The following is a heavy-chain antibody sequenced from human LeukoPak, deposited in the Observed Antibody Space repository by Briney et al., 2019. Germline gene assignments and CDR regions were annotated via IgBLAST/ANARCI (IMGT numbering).Heavy chain of an antibody. J-gene: IGHJ3*02. D-gene: IGHD5-24*01. Sequence: ASVKVSCKASGGTFSSYAINWVRQATGQGLEWMGWMNPNSGNTGYAQKFQGRVTMTRNTSISTAYMELSSLRSEDTAVYYCARADVEMADAFDIWGQGTMVTVSS. CDR1: GGTFSSYA. V-gene: IGHV1-8*02. CDR3: ARADVEMADAFDI. CDR2: MNPNSGNT.